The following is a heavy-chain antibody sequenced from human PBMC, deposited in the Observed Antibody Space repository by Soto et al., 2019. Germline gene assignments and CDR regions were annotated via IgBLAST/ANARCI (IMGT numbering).Heavy chain of an antibody. D-gene: IGHD2-2*01. CDR2: IYPGDSDT. CDR3: ARYPYCSSTSCYHGSGRGSYYYYGLDV. CDR1: GYIFSIYW. J-gene: IGHJ6*02. V-gene: IGHV5-51*01. Sequence: PGESLKISCKASGYIFSIYWIGWVRQMPGKGLEWMGIIYPGDSDTRYSPSFQGQVTISADKSISTAYLQWSSLKASDTAMYYCARYPYCSSTSCYHGSGRGSYYYYGLDVWGQGTTVTVSS.